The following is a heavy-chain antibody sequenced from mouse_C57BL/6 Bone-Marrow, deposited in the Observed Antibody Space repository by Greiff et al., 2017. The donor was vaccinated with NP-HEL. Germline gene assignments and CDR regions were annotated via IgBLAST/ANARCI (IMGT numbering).Heavy chain of an antibody. CDR3: ARMDTRAFDV. V-gene: IGHV5-4*01. Sequence: VQLKESGGGLVKPGGSLKLSCAASGFTFSSYAMSWVRQTPEKRLEWVATISDGGSYTYYPDNVKGRFTISRDNAKNNLYLQMSHLKSEDTAMYYCARMDTRAFDVWGTGTTVTVSS. J-gene: IGHJ1*03. CDR1: GFTFSSYA. CDR2: ISDGGSYT. D-gene: IGHD3-1*01.